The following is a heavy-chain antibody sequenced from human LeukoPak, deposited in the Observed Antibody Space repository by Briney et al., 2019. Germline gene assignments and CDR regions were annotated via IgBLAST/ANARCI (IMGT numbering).Heavy chain of an antibody. Sequence: SVKVSCKASGGTFSSYAISWVRQAPGQGLECMGGIIPIFGTANYAQKFQGRVTITADESTSTAYMELSSLRSEDTAVYYCARARDSTDAFDIWGQGTMVTVSS. CDR1: GGTFSSYA. J-gene: IGHJ3*02. CDR2: IIPIFGTA. V-gene: IGHV1-69*13. CDR3: ARARDSTDAFDI.